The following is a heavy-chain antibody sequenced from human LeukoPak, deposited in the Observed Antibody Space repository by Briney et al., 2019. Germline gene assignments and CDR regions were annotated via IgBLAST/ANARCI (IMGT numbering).Heavy chain of an antibody. CDR2: IYYSGST. V-gene: IGHV4-39*01. CDR3: ARQTGYDLWSGYYTLDY. CDR1: GGSISSSSYY. D-gene: IGHD3-3*01. J-gene: IGHJ4*02. Sequence: SETLSLTCTVSGGSISSSSYYWGWIRQPPGRGLEWIGSIYYSGSTYYNPSLKSRVTISVDTSKNQFSLKLSSVTAADTAVYYCARQTGYDLWSGYYTLDYWGQGTLVTVSS.